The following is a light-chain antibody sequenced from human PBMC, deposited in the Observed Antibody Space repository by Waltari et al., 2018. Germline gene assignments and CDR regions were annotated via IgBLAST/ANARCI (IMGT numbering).Light chain of an antibody. Sequence: EIVMTQSPATLSVSPGERATLSCRASQSINNNLAWYQQKPGQGPRLVIYAASTRATGIPARFSGSGSGTEFTLTISSLQSEDFAVYYCQQYDNWPLTFGGGTKVEIK. CDR1: QSINNN. V-gene: IGKV3-15*01. CDR3: QQYDNWPLT. J-gene: IGKJ4*01. CDR2: AAS.